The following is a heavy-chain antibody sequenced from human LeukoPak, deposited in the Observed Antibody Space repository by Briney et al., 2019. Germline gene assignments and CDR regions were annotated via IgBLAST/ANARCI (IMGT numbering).Heavy chain of an antibody. CDR2: IYYSGST. CDR3: ASSPYYPGIAAREPFDP. CDR1: GGSISSSSYY. Sequence: SETLSLTCTVSGGSISSSSYYWGWIRQPPGKGLEWIGYIYYSGSTNYNPSLKSRVTISVDTSKNQFSLKLSSVTAADTAVYYCASSPYYPGIAAREPFDPWGQGTLVTVSS. J-gene: IGHJ5*02. V-gene: IGHV4-61*05. D-gene: IGHD6-25*01.